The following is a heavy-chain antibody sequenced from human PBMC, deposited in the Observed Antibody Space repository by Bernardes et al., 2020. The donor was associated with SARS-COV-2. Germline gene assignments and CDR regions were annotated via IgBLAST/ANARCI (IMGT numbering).Heavy chain of an antibody. CDR1: GFAFSSYA. CDR2: ISGGST. V-gene: IGHV3-23*01. J-gene: IGHJ4*02. D-gene: IGHD6-6*01. CDR3: ARRSSLASFDF. Sequence: GSLRLSCAASGFAFSSYAMSWVRQAPGKGLEWVSTISGGSTYSADSVKGRFTISRDNSKNTLYLQMNSLRAEDTAVYYCARRSSLASFDFWGQGTLVTVSS.